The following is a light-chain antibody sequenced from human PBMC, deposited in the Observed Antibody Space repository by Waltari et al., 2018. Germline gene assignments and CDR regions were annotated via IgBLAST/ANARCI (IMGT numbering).Light chain of an antibody. CDR2: GAS. J-gene: IGKJ1*01. CDR1: QRVSRSN. Sequence: EIVLTQSPGTLSLSPGERATLSCTASQRVSRSNLAWYQQKPGQAPRLLIYGASSRATGIPDRFSSSGSGTDFTLTISRLEPEDFAVYYCHLSDSLFRTFGQGTKVEIK. CDR3: HLSDSLFRT. V-gene: IGKV3-20*01.